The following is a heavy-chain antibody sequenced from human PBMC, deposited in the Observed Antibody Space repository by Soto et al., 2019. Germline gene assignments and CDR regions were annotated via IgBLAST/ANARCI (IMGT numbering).Heavy chain of an antibody. CDR3: ACIASTGNYFDY. CDR1: GGTFSSYA. V-gene: IGHV1-69*13. J-gene: IGHJ4*02. D-gene: IGHD3-10*01. Sequence: ASVKVSCKASGGTFSSYAISWVRQAPGQGLEWMGGIIPIFGTANYAQKFQGRVTITADESTSTAYMELSSLRPEDTAVYYCACIASTGNYFDYWGQGTLVTVSS. CDR2: IIPIFGTA.